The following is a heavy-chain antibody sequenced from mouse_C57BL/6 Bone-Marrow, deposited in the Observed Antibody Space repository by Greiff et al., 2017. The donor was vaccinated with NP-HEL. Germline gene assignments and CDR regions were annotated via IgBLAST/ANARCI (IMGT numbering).Heavy chain of an antibody. V-gene: IGHV1-74*01. CDR3: AIYYGNYYAMDY. D-gene: IGHD2-1*01. J-gene: IGHJ4*01. Sequence: QVHVKQPGAELVKPGASVKVSCKASGYTFTSYWMHWVKQRPGQGLEWIGRIHPSDSDTNYNQKFKGKATLTVDKSSSTAYMQLSSLTSEDSAVYYCAIYYGNYYAMDYWGQGTSVTVSS. CDR2: IHPSDSDT. CDR1: GYTFTSYW.